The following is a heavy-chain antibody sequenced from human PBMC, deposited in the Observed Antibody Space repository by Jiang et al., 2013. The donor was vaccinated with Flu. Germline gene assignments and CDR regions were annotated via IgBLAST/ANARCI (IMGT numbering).Heavy chain of an antibody. CDR2: MFYSGSS. V-gene: IGHV4-59*01. D-gene: IGHD6-6*01. J-gene: IGHJ5*02. Sequence: PGLVKPSETLSLTCSVSGVSISSWYWTWIRQPPGKGLEWIGYMFYSGSSNYNPSLKSRANISIDTSKSQVSLTLNSVTAADTAVYYCARVGRLAGRLDWFDPWGQGTPVIV. CDR3: ARVGRLAGRLDWFDP. CDR1: GVSISSWY.